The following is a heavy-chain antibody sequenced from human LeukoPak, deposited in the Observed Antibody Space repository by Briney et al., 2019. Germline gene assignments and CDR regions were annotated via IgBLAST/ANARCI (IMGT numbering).Heavy chain of an antibody. CDR1: GFTFSSYG. J-gene: IGHJ4*02. CDR2: ISGSGGST. V-gene: IGHV3-23*01. D-gene: IGHD6-19*01. Sequence: TGGSLRLSCAASGFTFSSYGMRWVRQAPGKGLEWVSAISGSGGSTYYADSVKGRFTISRDNPKNTLYLQMNSLRAEDTAVYYCAKRTIAVAGTYFDYWGQGTLVTVSS. CDR3: AKRTIAVAGTYFDY.